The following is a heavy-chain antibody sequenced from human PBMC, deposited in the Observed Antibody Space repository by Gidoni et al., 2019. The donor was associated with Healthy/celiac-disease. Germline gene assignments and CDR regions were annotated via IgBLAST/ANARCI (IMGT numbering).Heavy chain of an antibody. J-gene: IGHJ3*02. CDR2: IYSGGST. V-gene: IGHV3-53*01. Sequence: EVQLVESGGGLIQPGGSLRLSCAASGFTVSSTYMSWVRQAPGKGLEWVSVIYSGGSTYYADSVKGRFTISRDNSKNTLYLQMNSLRAEDTAVYYCARGHKIKRVVVITTFNAFDIWGQGTMVTVSS. CDR3: ARGHKIKRVVVITTFNAFDI. D-gene: IGHD3-22*01. CDR1: GFTVSSTY.